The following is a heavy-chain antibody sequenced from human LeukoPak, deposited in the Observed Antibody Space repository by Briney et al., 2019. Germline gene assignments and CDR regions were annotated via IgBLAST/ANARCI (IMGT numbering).Heavy chain of an antibody. J-gene: IGHJ6*02. V-gene: IGHV4-34*01. CDR2: INHSGST. CDR1: GGSFSGYY. Sequence: SETLSLTCAVYGGSFSGYYWSWIRQPPGKGLEWIGEINHSGSTNYNPSLKSRVTISVATSKNQFSLKLSSVTAADTAVYYCARGRKTRYGSGSSWAYGMDVRGQGTTVTVSS. D-gene: IGHD3-10*01. CDR3: ARGRKTRYGSGSSWAYGMDV.